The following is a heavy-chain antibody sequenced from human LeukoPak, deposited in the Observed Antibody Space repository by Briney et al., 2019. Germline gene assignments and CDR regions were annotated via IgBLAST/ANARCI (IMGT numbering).Heavy chain of an antibody. CDR3: ASWAGNTQSDSWSGPFDY. Sequence: GGSLRLSCAASGFTFNNYGMHWVRQAPGKGLEWVSYISDSGRSTFYADSVKGRFTISRDNAKNSLYLQMSSLRVEDTAVYYCASWAGNTQSDSWSGPFDYWGQGTLVTVSS. CDR1: GFTFNNYG. J-gene: IGHJ4*02. D-gene: IGHD3-3*01. CDR2: ISDSGRST. V-gene: IGHV3-48*04.